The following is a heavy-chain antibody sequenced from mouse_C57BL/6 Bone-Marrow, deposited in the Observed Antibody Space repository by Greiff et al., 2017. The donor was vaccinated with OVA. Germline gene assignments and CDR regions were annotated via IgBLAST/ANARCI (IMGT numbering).Heavy chain of an antibody. CDR2: IRNKANNHAT. CDR3: TRGYYGSSSAWFAY. Sequence: EVKLVESGGGLVQPGGSMKLSCAASGFTFSDAWMAWVRQSPEKGLEWVAEIRNKANNHATYYAESVQGRFTISRDDSKSSVYLQMHSLRAEDTGIYYCTRGYYGSSSAWFAYWGQGTLVTVSA. J-gene: IGHJ3*01. CDR1: GFTFSDAW. D-gene: IGHD1-1*01. V-gene: IGHV6-6*01.